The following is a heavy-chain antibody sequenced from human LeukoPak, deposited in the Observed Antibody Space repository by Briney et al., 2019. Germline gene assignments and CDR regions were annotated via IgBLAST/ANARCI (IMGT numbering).Heavy chain of an antibody. J-gene: IGHJ6*02. Sequence: PGGSLRLSCAASGFTFSSYSMNWVRQAPGKGLEWVSSISSSSSYIYYADSVKGRFTISRDNAKNSLYLQMNSLRAEDTAVYYCARDGXRAEYSSSWYDYYYGMDVWGQGTTVTVSS. D-gene: IGHD6-13*01. V-gene: IGHV3-21*01. CDR1: GFTFSSYS. CDR2: ISSSSSYI. CDR3: ARDGXRAEYSSSWYDYYYGMDV.